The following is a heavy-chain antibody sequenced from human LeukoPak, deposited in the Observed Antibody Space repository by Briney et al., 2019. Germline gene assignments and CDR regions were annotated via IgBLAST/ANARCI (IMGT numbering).Heavy chain of an antibody. CDR3: AKPTSIKDANYGLTVTNY. D-gene: IGHD3-10*01. J-gene: IGHJ4*02. V-gene: IGHV3-30*02. CDR1: GFNFSAYG. CDR2: IRYDGNIK. Sequence: PGGSLRLSCAASGFNFSAYGMHWVRQAPGKGLEWVTFIRYDGNIKYYADSVRGRFTISRDNSKNTLDLQMNSLRVEDTAIYYCAKPTSIKDANYGLTVTNYWGQGILVTVSS.